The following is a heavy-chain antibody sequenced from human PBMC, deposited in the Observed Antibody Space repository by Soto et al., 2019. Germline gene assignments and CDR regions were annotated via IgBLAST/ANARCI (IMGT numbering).Heavy chain of an antibody. Sequence: EVQLLESGGGLVQPGGSLRLSCAASGFTFSSYAMSWVRQAPGKGLEWVSAISGSGGSTYYADSVKGRFTISRDNSKNTLYLQMNSLRAEDTAVYYCASRGLPEAARALGGYYYCYGMDVWGQGTTVTVSS. D-gene: IGHD6-6*01. CDR3: ASRGLPEAARALGGYYYCYGMDV. J-gene: IGHJ6*02. CDR2: ISGSGGST. V-gene: IGHV3-23*01. CDR1: GFTFSSYA.